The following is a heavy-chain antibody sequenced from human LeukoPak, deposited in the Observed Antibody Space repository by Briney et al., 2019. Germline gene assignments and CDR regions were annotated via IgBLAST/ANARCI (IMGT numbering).Heavy chain of an antibody. D-gene: IGHD3-9*01. V-gene: IGHV3-30-3*01. Sequence: GGSLRLSCAASGFTFSSYAMHWVRQAPGKGLEWVAVISYDGSNKYYADSVKGRFTISRDNSKNTLYLQMNSLRAEDTAVYYCARDENYDILTGYCDYWGQGTLVTVSS. CDR3: ARDENYDILTGYCDY. CDR2: ISYDGSNK. CDR1: GFTFSSYA. J-gene: IGHJ4*02.